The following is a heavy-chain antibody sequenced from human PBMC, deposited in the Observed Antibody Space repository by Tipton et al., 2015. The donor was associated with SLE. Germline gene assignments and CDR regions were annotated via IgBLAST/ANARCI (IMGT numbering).Heavy chain of an antibody. Sequence: SLRLSCAASGFTFSSSWMHWVRQVPGKGLVWVSRINSDGSIANYADSVQGRFTFSRDNSKNTLFLQMTTLRPEDTAVYYCVRDSGSLDSWGQGTLVTVSS. V-gene: IGHV3-74*01. CDR2: INSDGSIA. D-gene: IGHD3-10*01. CDR1: GFTFSSSW. J-gene: IGHJ4*02. CDR3: VRDSGSLDS.